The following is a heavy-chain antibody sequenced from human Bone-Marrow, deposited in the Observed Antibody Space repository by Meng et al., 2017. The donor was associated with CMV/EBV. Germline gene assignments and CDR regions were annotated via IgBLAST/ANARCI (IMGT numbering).Heavy chain of an antibody. J-gene: IGHJ4*02. CDR3: ARVSTGTTLVDY. D-gene: IGHD1-7*01. Sequence: SETLSLTCTVSGGSISSSSYYWGWIRQPPGKGLEWIGSIYYSGSTYYNPSLKSRVTISVDTSKNQFSLKLSSVTAADTAVYYCARVSTGTTLVDYWGQGTLVPVSS. V-gene: IGHV4-39*07. CDR1: GGSISSSSYY. CDR2: IYYSGST.